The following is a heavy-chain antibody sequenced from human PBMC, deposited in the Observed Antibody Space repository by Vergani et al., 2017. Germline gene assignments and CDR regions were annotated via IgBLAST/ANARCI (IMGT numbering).Heavy chain of an antibody. CDR3: EREASSGWYDMLDY. CDR2: ISGSGSST. V-gene: IGHV3-23*01. D-gene: IGHD6-19*01. J-gene: IGHJ4*02. CDR1: RFTFSSYA. Sequence: EVQVLESGGGLVQPGGSLRLSCAASRFTFSSYAMNWVRQAPGKGLEWVSAISGSGSSTYYADPAKGRFTITRDNSKKTLYLQMNSLRAEDTAVYYCEREASSGWYDMLDYWGQGTLVTVSA.